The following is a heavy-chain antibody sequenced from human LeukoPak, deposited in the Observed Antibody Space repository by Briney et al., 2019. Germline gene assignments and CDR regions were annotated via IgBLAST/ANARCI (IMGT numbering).Heavy chain of an antibody. CDR2: ISSSSSYI. Sequence: GGSLRLSCTASGFIFGSYSMNWVRQAPGKGLEWVSSISSSSSYIFYADSVKGRFTISRDNAKNSLYLHMNSLRAEDTALYYCARVRAAAGFYYGMDVWGQGTTVTVSS. J-gene: IGHJ6*02. CDR1: GFIFGSYS. V-gene: IGHV3-21*01. CDR3: ARVRAAAGFYYGMDV. D-gene: IGHD6-13*01.